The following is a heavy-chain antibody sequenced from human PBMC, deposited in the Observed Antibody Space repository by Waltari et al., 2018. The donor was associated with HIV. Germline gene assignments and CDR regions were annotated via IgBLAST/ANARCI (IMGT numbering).Heavy chain of an antibody. CDR2: ISYNGLNK. Sequence: QVQLEESGGRVVQPGRSLRLTCVASGFKFRTSGMHLVRQAPGKGLEWVAVISYNGLNKYYVDSVKGRFTISRDNSNSTLFLQMSSLRPDDTAVYYCAKDLVTRGFFYFYGMHVWGQGTTVTVSS. J-gene: IGHJ6*02. CDR1: GFKFRTSG. V-gene: IGHV3-30*18. D-gene: IGHD2-15*01. CDR3: AKDLVTRGFFYFYGMHV.